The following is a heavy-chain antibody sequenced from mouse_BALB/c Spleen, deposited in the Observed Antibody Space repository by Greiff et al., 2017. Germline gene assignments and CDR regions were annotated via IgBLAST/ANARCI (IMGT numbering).Heavy chain of an antibody. CDR1: GYSFTSYW. CDR3: TRLNDGYNAMDY. D-gene: IGHD2-3*01. CDR2: IYPGNSDT. V-gene: IGHV1-5*01. Sequence: DVQLQESGTVLARPGASVKMSCKASGYSFTSYWMHWVKQRPGQGLEWIGAIYPGNSDTSYNQKFKGKAKLTAVTSASTAYMELSSLTNEDSAVYYCTRLNDGYNAMDYWGQGTSVTVSS. J-gene: IGHJ4*01.